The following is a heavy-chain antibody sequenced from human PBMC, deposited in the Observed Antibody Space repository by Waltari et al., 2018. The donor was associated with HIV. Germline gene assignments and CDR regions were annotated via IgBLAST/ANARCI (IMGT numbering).Heavy chain of an antibody. CDR1: GVPLRDSG. CDR3: AMENWLGGSFQEALDH. V-gene: IGHV3-15*01. D-gene: IGHD3-10*01. CDR2: VKSRGDGATK. Sequence: EEQLADSGGRWVQPGGSFRLSWLAPGVPLRDSGVDWGRQRPGKGLEWIGSVKSRGDGATKQYNVVMRARSVISREDVNNTLMLYIDNLEIDETAVYFCAMENWLGGSFQEALDHWGQGTQVIVSS. J-gene: IGHJ4*02.